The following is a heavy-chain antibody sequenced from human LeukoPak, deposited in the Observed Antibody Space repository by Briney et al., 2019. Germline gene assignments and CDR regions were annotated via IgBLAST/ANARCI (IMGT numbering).Heavy chain of an antibody. J-gene: IGHJ5*02. CDR3: AKAHHNWNYVFDP. CDR1: GFTFNNYA. Sequence: GSLRLSFGASGFTFNNYAHGWGRQGPGEGLEGVSAISGSGGSTYYADSVKGRFTISRDNSKNTLYLQMNSLRAEDTAVYYCAKAHHNWNYVFDPWGQGTLVTVSS. V-gene: IGHV3-23*01. CDR2: ISGSGGST. D-gene: IGHD1-7*01.